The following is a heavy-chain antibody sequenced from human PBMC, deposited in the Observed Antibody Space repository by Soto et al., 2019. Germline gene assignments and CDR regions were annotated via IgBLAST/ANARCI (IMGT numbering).Heavy chain of an antibody. D-gene: IGHD2-15*01. CDR1: GFTFSSYA. V-gene: IGHV3-23*01. CDR2: ISGSGGST. CDR3: AKDQVVVVAATPRYYYYYMDV. Sequence: EVQLLESGGGLVQPGGSLRLSCAASGFTFSSYAMSWVRQAPGKGLEWVSAISGSGGSTYYADSVQGRFTISRDNSKNTLYLQMNSLRAEDTAVYYCAKDQVVVVAATPRYYYYYMDVWGKGTTVTVSS. J-gene: IGHJ6*03.